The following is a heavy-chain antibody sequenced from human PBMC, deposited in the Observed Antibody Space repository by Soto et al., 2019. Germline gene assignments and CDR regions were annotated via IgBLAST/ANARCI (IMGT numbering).Heavy chain of an antibody. V-gene: IGHV4-39*01. CDR1: GGSISSSSYY. CDR2: IYYSGST. Sequence: QLQLQESGPGLVKPSETLSLTCTVSGGSISSSSYYWGWIRQPPGKGLEWIGSIYYSGSTYYNPSLKSRVTIAVDTSTNLFSLKLSSVTAADAAVYYCARLGYGSGSYLVYYYYYGMDVWGQGTTVTVSS. D-gene: IGHD3-10*01. CDR3: ARLGYGSGSYLVYYYYYGMDV. J-gene: IGHJ6*02.